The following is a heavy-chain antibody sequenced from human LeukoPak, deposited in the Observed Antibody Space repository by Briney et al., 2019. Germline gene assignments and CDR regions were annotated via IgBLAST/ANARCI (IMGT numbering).Heavy chain of an antibody. Sequence: SETLSLTCTVSGGSLSSGDYYWGWVRQPPGRGLEWHGYIYYSGSTYYNPSLKSRVTISVDTSKNQFSLKLSSVTAAYTAVYYCARVLAAAGTKKSIDYWGQGTLVTVSS. CDR1: GGSLSSGDYY. CDR2: IYYSGST. D-gene: IGHD6-13*01. CDR3: ARVLAAAGTKKSIDY. J-gene: IGHJ4*02. V-gene: IGHV4-30-4*01.